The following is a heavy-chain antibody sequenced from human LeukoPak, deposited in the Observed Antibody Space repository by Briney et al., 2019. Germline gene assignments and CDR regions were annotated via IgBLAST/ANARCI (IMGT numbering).Heavy chain of an antibody. V-gene: IGHV3-15*01. CDR2: IKSKTDGGTT. CDR3: TTEGDYGDYDLDY. Sequence: GGSLRLSCAASGFTFCNAWMSWVRQAPGKGLEWVGRIKSKTDGGTTDYAAPVKGRFTISRDDSKNTLYLQMNSLKTEDTAVYYCTTEGDYGDYDLDYWGQGTLVTVSS. J-gene: IGHJ4*02. D-gene: IGHD4-17*01. CDR1: GFTFCNAW.